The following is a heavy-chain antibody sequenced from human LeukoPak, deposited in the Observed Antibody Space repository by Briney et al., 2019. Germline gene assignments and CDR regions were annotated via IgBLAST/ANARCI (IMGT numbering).Heavy chain of an antibody. V-gene: IGHV3-30*02. CDR3: AKDSTHYRVWDDYDSTGLTY. CDR2: IRYDGSNK. J-gene: IGHJ4*02. CDR1: GFTFSSYG. Sequence: GGSLRLSCAASGFTFSSYGMHWVRQAPGKGLEWVAFIRYDGSNKYYADSVKGRATISRDNSKNTLYLQMNSLRAEDTAVFYCAKDSTHYRVWDDYDSTGLTYWGQGTLVTVSS. D-gene: IGHD3-22*01.